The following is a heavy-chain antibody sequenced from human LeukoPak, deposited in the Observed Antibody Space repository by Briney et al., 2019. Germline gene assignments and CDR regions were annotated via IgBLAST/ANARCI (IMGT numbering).Heavy chain of an antibody. Sequence: GESLKISCKGSGYSFTSYWIGWVRQMPGKGLEWMGIIYPGDSDTRYGPSFQGQVTISADKSISTAYLQWSSLKASDTAMYYCARSMKTIFGVVSYGMDVWGQGTTVTVSS. CDR1: GYSFTSYW. CDR3: ARSMKTIFGVVSYGMDV. CDR2: IYPGDSDT. V-gene: IGHV5-51*01. J-gene: IGHJ6*02. D-gene: IGHD3-3*01.